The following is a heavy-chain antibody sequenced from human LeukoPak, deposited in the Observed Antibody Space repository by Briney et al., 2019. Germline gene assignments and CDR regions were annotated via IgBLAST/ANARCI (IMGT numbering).Heavy chain of an antibody. J-gene: IGHJ6*03. CDR3: AREGSRDYYYYYMDV. D-gene: IGHD2/OR15-2a*01. Sequence: SVKVSCKASGGTFSSYAISWVRQAPGQGLEWMGGIIPIFGTANYAQKFQGRVTITADESTSTAYMELSSLRSEDTAVYYCAREGSRDYYYYYMDVWGKGTTVTVSS. V-gene: IGHV1-69*13. CDR1: GGTFSSYA. CDR2: IIPIFGTA.